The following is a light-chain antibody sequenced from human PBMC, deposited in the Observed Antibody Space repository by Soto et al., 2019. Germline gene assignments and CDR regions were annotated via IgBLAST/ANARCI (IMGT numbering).Light chain of an antibody. V-gene: IGKV3D-15*01. Sequence: EIVLTQSPGTLSLSPGERATLSCRASQSVGNNYLAWYQQIPGQAPRLLIYDASNRATGIPARFSGSGSGTEFTLTISSLQSEDFAVYYCQQYNNWPRTFGQGTKVDIK. J-gene: IGKJ1*01. CDR2: DAS. CDR1: QSVGNN. CDR3: QQYNNWPRT.